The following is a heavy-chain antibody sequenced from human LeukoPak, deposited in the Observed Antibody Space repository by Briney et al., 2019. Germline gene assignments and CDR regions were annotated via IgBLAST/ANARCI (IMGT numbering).Heavy chain of an antibody. CDR1: SGSISTSNYY. D-gene: IGHD1-26*01. CDR2: IFYSGST. J-gene: IGHJ3*02. V-gene: IGHV4-39*07. CDR3: ARDRVVGATDAFDI. Sequence: SETLSLTCTVSSGSISTSNYYWGWVRQPPGKALEWIGNIFYSGSTYYSPSLKSRVTISVDTSKNQFSLKLSSVTAADTAVYYCARDRVVGATDAFDIWGQGTMVTVSS.